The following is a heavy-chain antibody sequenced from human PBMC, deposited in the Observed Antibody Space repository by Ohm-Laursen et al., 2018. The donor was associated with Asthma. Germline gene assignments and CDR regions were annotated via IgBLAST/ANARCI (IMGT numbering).Heavy chain of an antibody. J-gene: IGHJ3*02. CDR3: VRAHSGSYSYAFDI. V-gene: IGHV3-53*01. Sequence: GSLRLSCTAPGFTFSSYWMHWVRQAPGKGLEWVPVIYNGGSTYHADSVRGRFTISRDNSKNTLYLQMNSLRGEDTAVYYCVRAHSGSYSYAFDIWGQGTVVTVSS. CDR1: GFTFSSYW. CDR2: IYNGGST. D-gene: IGHD1-26*01.